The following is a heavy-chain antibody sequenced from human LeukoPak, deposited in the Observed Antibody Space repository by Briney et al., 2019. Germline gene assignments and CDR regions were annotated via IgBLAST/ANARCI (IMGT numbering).Heavy chain of an antibody. V-gene: IGHV1-46*01. CDR3: ARGGITIFGVVSWFDP. CDR1: GYTFTTYY. CDR2: INPSGGST. Sequence: ASVKVSCKASGYTFTTYYMHWVRQAPGQGLEWMGIINPSGGSTSYAQKFQGRVTITRDTSTSTVYMEVSSLRSEDTAVYYCARGGITIFGVVSWFDPWGQGTLVTVSS. J-gene: IGHJ5*02. D-gene: IGHD3-3*01.